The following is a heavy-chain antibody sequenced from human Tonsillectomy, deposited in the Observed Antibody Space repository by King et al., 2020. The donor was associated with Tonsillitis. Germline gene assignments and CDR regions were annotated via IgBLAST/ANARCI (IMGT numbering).Heavy chain of an antibody. J-gene: IGHJ6*02. Sequence: VQLVESGGGVVQPGRSLRLSCAASGFTFSTYGMHWVRQAPNKGLEWVAVISYDGSNKYYADSVKGRFAISRDNSKNTVFLQMNSLRAEDTAVYYCRRVRRTQTQDYHYCVDVWGQGTTVTVS. D-gene: IGHD2-15*01. CDR2: ISYDGSNK. V-gene: IGHV3-33*05. CDR3: RRVRRTQTQDYHYCVDV. CDR1: GFTFSTYG.